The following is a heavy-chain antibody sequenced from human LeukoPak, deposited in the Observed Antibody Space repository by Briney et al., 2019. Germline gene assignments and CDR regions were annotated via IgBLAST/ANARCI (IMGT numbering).Heavy chain of an antibody. CDR1: GGSISSYY. CDR2: IFYRGST. V-gene: IGHV4-59*12. J-gene: IGHJ3*02. Sequence: SETLSLTCTVSGGSISSYYWSWLRQPPGKGLEWIGNIFYRGSTYYGPSLKSRVTTSLDTSKSQFSLNLNSVTAPDTAVYYCAKSNGYGLIDIWGQGTMVTVSS. D-gene: IGHD2-2*03. CDR3: AKSNGYGLIDI.